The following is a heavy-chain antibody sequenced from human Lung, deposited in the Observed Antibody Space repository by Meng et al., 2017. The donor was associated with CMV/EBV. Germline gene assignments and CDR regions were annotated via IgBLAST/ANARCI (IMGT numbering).Heavy chain of an antibody. J-gene: IGHJ5*02. D-gene: IGHD4-23*01. V-gene: IGHV4-39*07. CDR2: IYHNGKT. CDR3: ARVGLDFGGNNNWSDP. CDR1: TRXLTSSSYF. Sequence: SXTXSLXCTVSTRXLTSSSYFWGWIRQPPGKGLEWIGTIYHNGKTYYNPSLKSRVSISVETSKDKFSLRLTSVTAADTAVYYCARVGLDFGGNNNWSDPWXQGTXVTVSS.